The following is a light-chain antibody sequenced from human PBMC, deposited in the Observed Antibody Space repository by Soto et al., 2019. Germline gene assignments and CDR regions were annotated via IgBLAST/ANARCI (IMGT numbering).Light chain of an antibody. CDR2: EVS. Sequence: QSVLTQPASVSGSPGQSITISCTGTSSDVGLYNYVSWYQQYPGKAPKLMIFEVSNRPSGVSNRFSGSKSGNTASLTISGLQAEDEADYYCISYTTSSTSYVFGTGTKLTGL. CDR3: ISYTTSSTSYV. V-gene: IGLV2-14*01. J-gene: IGLJ1*01. CDR1: SSDVGLYNY.